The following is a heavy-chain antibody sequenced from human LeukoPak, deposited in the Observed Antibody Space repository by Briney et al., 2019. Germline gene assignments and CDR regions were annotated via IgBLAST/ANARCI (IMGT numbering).Heavy chain of an antibody. D-gene: IGHD3-22*01. Sequence: SETLSLTCTVSGGSISSSSYYWGWIRQPPGKGLEWIGSIYYSGSTYYNPSLKSRVTISVDTSKNQFSLKLSSVTAADTAVYYCARRYDYKFDPWGQGTLVTVSS. V-gene: IGHV4-39*07. CDR3: ARRYDYKFDP. CDR2: IYYSGST. CDR1: GGSISSSSYY. J-gene: IGHJ5*02.